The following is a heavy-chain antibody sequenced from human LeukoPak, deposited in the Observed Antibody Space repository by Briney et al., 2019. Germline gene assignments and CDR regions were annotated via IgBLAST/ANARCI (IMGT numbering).Heavy chain of an antibody. CDR3: ARQIDGSGSYFFTIGY. V-gene: IGHV5-10-1*01. D-gene: IGHD3-10*01. CDR1: GYSFTSYW. J-gene: IGHJ4*02. CDR2: IDPSDSYT. Sequence: GESLKISCKGSGYSFTSYWISWVRQMPGKGLEWMGRIDPSDSYTNYSPSFQGHVTISADKSISTAYLQWSSLKASDTAMYYCARQIDGSGSYFFTIGYWGQGTLVTVSS.